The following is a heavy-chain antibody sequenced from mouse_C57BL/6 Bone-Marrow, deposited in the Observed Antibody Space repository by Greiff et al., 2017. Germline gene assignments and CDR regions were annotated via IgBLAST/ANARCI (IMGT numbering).Heavy chain of an antibody. V-gene: IGHV5-17*01. CDR3: ARRYYGSRDYYAMGY. Sequence: EVKLVESGGGLVKPGGSLKLSCAASGFTFSDYGMHWVRQAPEKGLEWVAYISSGSSTIYYADTVKGRFTISRDNATNNLFLQMTSLRSEDTSMYYCARRYYGSRDYYAMGYRGQGTSVTVSS. CDR2: ISSGSSTI. CDR1: GFTFSDYG. D-gene: IGHD1-1*01. J-gene: IGHJ4*01.